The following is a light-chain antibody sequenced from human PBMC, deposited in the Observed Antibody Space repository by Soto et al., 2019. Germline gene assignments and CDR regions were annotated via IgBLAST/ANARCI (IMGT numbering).Light chain of an antibody. CDR2: GNS. CDR3: QSYDSSLSGSV. CDR1: SSNIGATYH. J-gene: IGLJ3*02. V-gene: IGLV1-40*01. Sequence: QSVLTQPPSVSGAPGQRVTISCTGSSSNIGATYHVHWYQQLPGTAPKLLIYGNSNRPSGVPDRFSGSKSGTSASLANTGLQAEDEADYYCQSYDSSLSGSVFGGGTKVTVL.